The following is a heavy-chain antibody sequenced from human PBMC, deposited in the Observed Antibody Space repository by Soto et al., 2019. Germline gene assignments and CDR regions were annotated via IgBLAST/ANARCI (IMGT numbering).Heavy chain of an antibody. CDR1: GGSISSYY. V-gene: IGHV4-59*01. CDR3: ARESYSTGHCAFDI. D-gene: IGHD5-18*01. Sequence: SETLSLTCTVSGGSISSYYWSWIRQPPGKGLEWIGYIYYSGSTNYNPSLKSRVTISVDTSKNQFSLKLSSVTAADTAVYYCARESYSTGHCAFDIWGQGTMVTVSS. CDR2: IYYSGST. J-gene: IGHJ3*02.